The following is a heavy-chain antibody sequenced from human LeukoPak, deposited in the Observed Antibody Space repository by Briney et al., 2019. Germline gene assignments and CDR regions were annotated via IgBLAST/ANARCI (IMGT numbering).Heavy chain of an antibody. Sequence: GGSLRLSCAASGFTFSSYSMNWVRQAPGKGLEWVPSISSSSSHIHSADSVKGRFTISRDNAKNSLYLQMNSLRAEDTAVYYCARDLYDSGGYSSPIDYWGQGTLVTVSS. CDR2: ISSSSSHI. J-gene: IGHJ4*02. CDR1: GFTFSSYS. D-gene: IGHD3-22*01. V-gene: IGHV3-21*01. CDR3: ARDLYDSGGYSSPIDY.